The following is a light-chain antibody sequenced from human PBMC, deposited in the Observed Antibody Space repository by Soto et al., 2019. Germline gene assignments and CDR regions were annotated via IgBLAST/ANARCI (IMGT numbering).Light chain of an antibody. CDR1: QGVSAY. V-gene: IGKV1-39*01. CDR2: PAS. J-gene: IGKJ2*01. CDR3: QQSYRTPHT. Sequence: DIQMTQSPSSLSASVGDRVTITCRASQGVSAYLLWYQQRQGRAPKLLIYPASNLKSGVPSRFSGSGSGTNFTLSITDLQPEGVATYYFQQSYRTPHTFGQGTKLQT.